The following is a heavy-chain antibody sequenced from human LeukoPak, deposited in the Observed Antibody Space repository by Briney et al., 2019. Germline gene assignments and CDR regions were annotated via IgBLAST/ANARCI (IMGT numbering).Heavy chain of an antibody. Sequence: GGSLRLSCAASGFTFHDYAMHWVRQAPGKGLEWVSGISWNSDTIGYADSVKGRFTISRDNAKNSLYLQMNSLRAEDTAVYYCAKDGVPSRWFGRNYFDYWGQGTLVTVSS. CDR3: AKDGVPSRWFGRNYFDY. V-gene: IGHV3-9*01. CDR1: GFTFHDYA. D-gene: IGHD3-10*01. CDR2: ISWNSDTI. J-gene: IGHJ4*02.